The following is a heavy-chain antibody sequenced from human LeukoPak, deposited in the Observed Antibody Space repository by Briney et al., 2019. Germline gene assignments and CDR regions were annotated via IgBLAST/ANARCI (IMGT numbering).Heavy chain of an antibody. D-gene: IGHD1/OR15-1a*01. CDR3: ARDNWNNKFDY. V-gene: IGHV3-48*01. Sequence: GGSLRLSCTAPGFTFGDYAMSWFRQAPGKGLEWVSYISSSSSTIYYADSVKGRFTISRDNAKNSLYLQMNSLRAEDTAVYYCARDNWNNKFDYWGQGTLVTVSS. CDR1: GFTFGDYA. CDR2: ISSSSSTI. J-gene: IGHJ4*02.